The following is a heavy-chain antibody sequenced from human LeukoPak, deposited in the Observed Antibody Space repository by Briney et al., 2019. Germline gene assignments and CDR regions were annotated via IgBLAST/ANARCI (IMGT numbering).Heavy chain of an antibody. Sequence: GGSLRLSCVASGFTLDTYAMSWFRQAPGKGLEWVSTIGRSGGDTYYADSVKGRFTISRDNSKNSLYLQINSLRAEDTAVYYCARGKYCGVDCYSGFDYWGQGTLATVSS. D-gene: IGHD2-21*02. CDR3: ARGKYCGVDCYSGFDY. CDR2: IGRSGGDT. V-gene: IGHV3-23*01. CDR1: GFTLDTYA. J-gene: IGHJ4*02.